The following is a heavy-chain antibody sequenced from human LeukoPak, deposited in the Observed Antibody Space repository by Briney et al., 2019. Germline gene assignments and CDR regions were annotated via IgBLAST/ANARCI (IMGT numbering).Heavy chain of an antibody. D-gene: IGHD1-1*01. CDR1: GYNFSSYG. CDR2: VTSDNRDT. V-gene: IGHV1-18*01. CDR3: ARGSHEYWNDF. J-gene: IGHJ4*02. Sequence: GASVKVSCMASGYNFSSYGMTWVRQAPGQGGEWMGWVTSDNRDTKYAPKFQGRVTMTTDMSSTTPYMELRSLRSDDTAVYYCARGSHEYWNDFWGQGTLVTVSS.